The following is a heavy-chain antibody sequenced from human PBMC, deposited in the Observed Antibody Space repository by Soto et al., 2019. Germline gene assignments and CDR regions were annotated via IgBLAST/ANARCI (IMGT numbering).Heavy chain of an antibody. D-gene: IGHD6-19*01. CDR2: IYYRGST. Sequence: QVQLQESGPGLVKPSQTLSLTCTVSGGSISSGGYYWSWIRQHPGKGLEWIGYIYYRGSTYYNPSLESXXTXSXXTSKNQSSLKLYSVTAADTAVYYCARAAAVALVDNWGQGTLVTVSS. CDR3: ARAAAVALVDN. V-gene: IGHV4-31*03. J-gene: IGHJ4*02. CDR1: GGSISSGGYY.